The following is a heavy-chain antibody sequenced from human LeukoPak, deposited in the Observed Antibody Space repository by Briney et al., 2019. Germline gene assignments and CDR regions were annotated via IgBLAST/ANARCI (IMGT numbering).Heavy chain of an antibody. CDR2: ISYDGSNK. CDR3: ARWIGGSYYGAIDY. Sequence: GGSLRLSCAASGFTFSSYGMHWVRQAPGKGLEWVAVISYDGSNKYYADSVKGRFTISRDNSKNTLYLQMNSLRAEDTAVYYCARWIGGSYYGAIDYWGQGTLVTVSS. V-gene: IGHV3-30*19. CDR1: GFTFSSYG. D-gene: IGHD1-26*01. J-gene: IGHJ4*02.